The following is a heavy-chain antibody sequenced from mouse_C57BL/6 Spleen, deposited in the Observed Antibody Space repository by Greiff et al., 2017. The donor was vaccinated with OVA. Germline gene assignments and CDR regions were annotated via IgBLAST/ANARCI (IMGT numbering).Heavy chain of an antibody. CDR1: GYASIGYG. Sequence: QVQLQQSGAELVKPGASVKISGKASGYASIGYGRNWGKRRPGKGLGWIGQIYPGEGDTNYNGKFKGKATLTADKSSSTAYMQLSSLTSEDSAVYFCAGGSSYVGNWYFDVWGTGTTVTVSS. D-gene: IGHD1-1*01. V-gene: IGHV1-80*01. J-gene: IGHJ1*03. CDR3: AGGSSYVGNWYFDV. CDR2: IYPGEGDT.